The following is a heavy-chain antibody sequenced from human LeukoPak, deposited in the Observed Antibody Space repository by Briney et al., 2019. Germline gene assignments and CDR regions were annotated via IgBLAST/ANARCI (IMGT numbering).Heavy chain of an antibody. Sequence: GGSLRLSCAASGFTFSSYSMNWVRQAPGKGLEWVSYISSSSSTIYYADSVKGRFTTSRDNAKNSLYLQMNSLRAEDTAVYYCARDSTTRGYYYDSSGSSPYDYWGQGTLVTVSS. CDR2: ISSSSSTI. CDR3: ARDSTTRGYYYDSSGSSPYDY. J-gene: IGHJ4*02. CDR1: GFTFSSYS. D-gene: IGHD3-22*01. V-gene: IGHV3-48*01.